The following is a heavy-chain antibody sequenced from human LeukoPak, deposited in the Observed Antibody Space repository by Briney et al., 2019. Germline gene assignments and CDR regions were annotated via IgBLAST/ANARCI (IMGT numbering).Heavy chain of an antibody. CDR3: ARAYGDYNWFDP. V-gene: IGHV4-4*07. Sequence: PSDTLSLTCTVSGGSITNYYWSWIRQPAGKGLEGIGRIYTSGSTNYNPSLKTRVTMSVDTSKKQFSLNLSSVTAADTAVYYCARAYGDYNWFDPWGQGTLVTVSS. J-gene: IGHJ5*02. CDR2: IYTSGST. D-gene: IGHD4-17*01. CDR1: GGSITNYY.